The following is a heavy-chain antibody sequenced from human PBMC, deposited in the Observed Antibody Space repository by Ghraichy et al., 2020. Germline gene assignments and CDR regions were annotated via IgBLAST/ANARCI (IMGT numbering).Heavy chain of an antibody. D-gene: IGHD6-13*01. CDR1: GDSVSSNSAA. CDR2: TYYRSKWYN. J-gene: IGHJ4*02. CDR3: ARAYLPTSSSKLPRVVDY. V-gene: IGHV6-1*01. Sequence: SETLSLTCAISGDSVSSNSAAWNWIRQSPSRGLEWLGRTYYRSKWYNDYAVSVKSRITINPDTSKNQFSLQLNSVTPEDTAVYYCARAYLPTSSSKLPRVVDYWGQGTLVTVSS.